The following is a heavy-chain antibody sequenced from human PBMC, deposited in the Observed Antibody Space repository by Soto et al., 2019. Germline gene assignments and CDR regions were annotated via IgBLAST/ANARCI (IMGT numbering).Heavy chain of an antibody. D-gene: IGHD2-21*02. V-gene: IGHV1-24*01. CDR2: FDPEDGET. Sequence: ASVKVSCKVSGYTLTELSMHWVRQAPVKGLEWMGGFDPEDGETIYAQKFQGRVTMTEDTSTDTAYMELSSLRSDDTAVYYCARNPCGGDCYSGSDWFDPWGQGTLVTVSS. CDR3: ARNPCGGDCYSGSDWFDP. CDR1: GYTLTELS. J-gene: IGHJ5*02.